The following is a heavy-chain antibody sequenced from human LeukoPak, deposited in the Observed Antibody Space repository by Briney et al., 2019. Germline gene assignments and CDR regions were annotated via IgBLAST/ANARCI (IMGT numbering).Heavy chain of an antibody. CDR1: GFTFSDYY. CDR3: ARVWYYYGSGSSKYFDY. D-gene: IGHD3-10*01. J-gene: IGHJ4*02. CDR2: ISGSSSYT. V-gene: IGHV3-11*06. Sequence: GGSLRLSCAASGFTFSDYYMSWIRRAPGKGLEWVSYISGSSSYTNYADSVKGRFTISRDNAKNSLYLQMNSLRAEDTAVYYCARVWYYYGSGSSKYFDYWGQGTLVTVSS.